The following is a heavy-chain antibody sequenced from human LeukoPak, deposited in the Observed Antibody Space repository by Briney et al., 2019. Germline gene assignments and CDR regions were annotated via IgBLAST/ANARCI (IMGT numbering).Heavy chain of an antibody. Sequence: GGSLRLSCAASGFTFSSYSMNWVRQAPGKGLEWVSSISSSSSYIYYADSVKGRFTISRDNAKNSLYLQMNSLRAEDTAVYYCARVYYSSSYDYWYFDLWGRGTLVTVSS. D-gene: IGHD6-13*01. CDR1: GFTFSSYS. CDR3: ARVYYSSSYDYWYFDL. J-gene: IGHJ2*01. CDR2: ISSSSSYI. V-gene: IGHV3-21*04.